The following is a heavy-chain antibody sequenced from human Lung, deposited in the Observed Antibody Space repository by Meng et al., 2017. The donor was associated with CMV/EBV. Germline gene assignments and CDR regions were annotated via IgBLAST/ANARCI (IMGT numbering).Heavy chain of an antibody. Sequence: SVXVSXXASGYTFINHGFSWVRQAPGQGLEWMGWISTYSGNTNYAQKFQGRVTMSTDTSTNTAYMELRSLRSDDTAVYYCARDFVPFGATAVYYGMDVWGQGTAVTVSS. CDR2: ISTYSGNT. J-gene: IGHJ6*02. V-gene: IGHV1-18*01. CDR1: GYTFINHG. CDR3: ARDFVPFGATAVYYGMDV. D-gene: IGHD6-13*01.